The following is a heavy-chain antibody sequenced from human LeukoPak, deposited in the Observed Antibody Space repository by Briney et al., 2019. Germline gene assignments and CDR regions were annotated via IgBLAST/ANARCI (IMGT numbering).Heavy chain of an antibody. Sequence: GGSLRLSCVASGFTFRSYAMSWVRQAPGKGLEWVSTINSSGGSTYYADSLKGRFTISRDISKNTLYLQMNSLRVEDAAVYYCAKGFHPWGQGTLVTVSS. V-gene: IGHV3-23*01. CDR2: INSSGGST. CDR3: AKGFHP. CDR1: GFTFRSYA. J-gene: IGHJ5*02.